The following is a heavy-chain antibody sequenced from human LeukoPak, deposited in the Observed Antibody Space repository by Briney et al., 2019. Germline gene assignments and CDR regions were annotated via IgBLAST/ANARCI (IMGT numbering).Heavy chain of an antibody. CDR3: AKGARGDTVTSIVGLNWFDP. J-gene: IGHJ5*02. V-gene: IGHV3-30*18. CDR2: ISYDGSHK. D-gene: IGHD4-17*01. Sequence: TGGSLRLSCTASGITFRSYGMHWVRQAAGKGLEWVAVISYDGSHKYYADSVKGRFSISRDNSKNTLYLQMNSLRADDTAVYYCAKGARGDTVTSIVGLNWFDPWGQGTLVTVSS. CDR1: GITFRSYG.